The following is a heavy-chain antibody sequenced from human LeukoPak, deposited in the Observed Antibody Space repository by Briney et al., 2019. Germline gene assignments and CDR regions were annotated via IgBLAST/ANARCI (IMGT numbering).Heavy chain of an antibody. CDR3: AISYYYDSSGYYYFDY. CDR1: GFTFSSYA. D-gene: IGHD3-22*01. Sequence: GSLRLSCAASGFTFSSYAMTWVRRAPGKGLEWVSVISGSGDSTHYADSVKGRFTISRDNSKNTLYLQMNSLRAEDTAVYYCAISYYYDSSGYYYFDYWGQGTLVTVSS. V-gene: IGHV3-23*01. CDR2: ISGSGDST. J-gene: IGHJ4*02.